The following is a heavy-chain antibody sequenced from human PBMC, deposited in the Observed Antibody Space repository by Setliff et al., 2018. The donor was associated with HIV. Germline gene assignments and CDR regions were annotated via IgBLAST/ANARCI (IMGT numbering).Heavy chain of an antibody. D-gene: IGHD6-19*01. CDR1: GYSISSGYY. Sequence: KASETLSLTCAVSGYSISSGYYWGWIRQPPGKGLEWIGNIYHSGSTYYNPSLKSRVTISVDTSKNQFSLKLSSVTAADTAVYYCASLEPYSSGWFFDYWGQGTLVTVSS. CDR2: IYHSGST. V-gene: IGHV4-38-2*01. J-gene: IGHJ4*02. CDR3: ASLEPYSSGWFFDY.